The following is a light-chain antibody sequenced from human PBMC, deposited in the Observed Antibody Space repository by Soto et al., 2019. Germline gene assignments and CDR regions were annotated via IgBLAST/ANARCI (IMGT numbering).Light chain of an antibody. CDR3: QQYNSWPLLT. J-gene: IGKJ4*02. CDR2: GAS. CDR1: QSVSSN. V-gene: IGKV3-15*01. Sequence: EIVMTQSPATLSVSPGERATLSCRASQSVSSNLAWYQQKPGQAPRLLIYGASTRATGIPARFSGSGSGTEFTLTISSLQSEYFAVYYCQQYNSWPLLTFGGGTKVEIK.